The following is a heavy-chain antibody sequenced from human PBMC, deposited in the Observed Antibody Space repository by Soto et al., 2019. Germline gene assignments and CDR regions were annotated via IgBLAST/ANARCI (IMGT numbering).Heavy chain of an antibody. CDR2: GYHRGTS. J-gene: IGHJ4*02. CDR3: ARGNGYYETSGYFNT. V-gene: IGHV4-38-2*02. CDR1: GYSLSSGYY. D-gene: IGHD3-22*01. Sequence: LTCTVSGYSLSSGYYWGWIRQPPGKGLEWIGSGYHRGTSYYNPSLQSRVSISVDTSKNHFSLRLTPVTAADTGVYYCARGNGYYETSGYFNTWDQGALVTVSS.